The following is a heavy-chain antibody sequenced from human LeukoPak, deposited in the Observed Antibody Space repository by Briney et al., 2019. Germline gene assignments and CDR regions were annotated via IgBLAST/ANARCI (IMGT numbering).Heavy chain of an antibody. CDR3: ARSRGVTTSYNFDY. D-gene: IGHD4-17*01. CDR2: ISGSGGST. Sequence: PGGSLRLSCAASGFTFSSYAMSWVRQAPGKGLEWVSAISGSGGSTYYADSVKGRFTISRDNSKNSLYLQMTSLRAEDTAVYYCARSRGVTTSYNFDYWGQGTLVTVSS. J-gene: IGHJ4*02. CDR1: GFTFSSYA. V-gene: IGHV3-23*01.